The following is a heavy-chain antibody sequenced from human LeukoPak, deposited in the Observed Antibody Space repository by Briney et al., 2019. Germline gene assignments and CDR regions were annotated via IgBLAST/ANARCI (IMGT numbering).Heavy chain of an antibody. CDR3: ARTLHNIAAAGTDY. CDR1: GGTFSSYA. Sequence: ASVKVSCKASGGTFSSYASSWVRQAPGQGLEWMGRIIPILGIANYAQKFQGRVTITADKSTSTAYMELSSLRSEDTAVYYCARTLHNIAAAGTDYWGQGTLVTVSS. D-gene: IGHD6-13*01. CDR2: IIPILGIA. J-gene: IGHJ4*02. V-gene: IGHV1-69*04.